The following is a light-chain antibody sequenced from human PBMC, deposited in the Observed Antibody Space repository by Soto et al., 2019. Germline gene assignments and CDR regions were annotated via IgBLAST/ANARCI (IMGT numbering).Light chain of an antibody. J-gene: IGKJ5*01. V-gene: IGKV1-5*01. Sequence: ETQMPQSPPSLSPSAPPIHTITCRASQSVSTWLAWYQQTPGKAPKLLMYDASTLESGAPARFSGSGSGTELTLTFSSLQPEDFATYDCQEYKTWTVGEGKRLEIK. CDR2: DAS. CDR1: QSVSTW. CDR3: QEYKTWT.